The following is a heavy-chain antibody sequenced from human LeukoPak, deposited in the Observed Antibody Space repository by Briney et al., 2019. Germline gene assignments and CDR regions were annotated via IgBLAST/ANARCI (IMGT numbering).Heavy chain of an antibody. CDR2: IETSGNT. D-gene: IGHD6-13*01. J-gene: IGHJ2*01. CDR3: AGVSSSWYQDWYLDL. CDR1: GGSISSYY. Sequence: SETLSLTCTVSGGSISSYYWGWIRQPAGKGLEWIGRIETSGNTNYKPSLKSRVTMSVDTSKNQFSLKLSSVTAADTAVYYCAGVSSSWYQDWYLDLWGRGTLVIVYS. V-gene: IGHV4-4*07.